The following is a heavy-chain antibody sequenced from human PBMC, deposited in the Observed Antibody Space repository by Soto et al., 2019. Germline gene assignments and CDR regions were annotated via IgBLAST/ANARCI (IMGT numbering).Heavy chain of an antibody. J-gene: IGHJ4*02. D-gene: IGHD3-3*01. Sequence: SETLSLTCTVSGGSISSGDYYWSWIRQPPGKGLEWIGYIYYSGSTYYNPSLKSRVTISVDTSKNQFSLKLSSVTAADTAVYYCATYDFWSGYPPDYWGQGTLVNVSS. CDR1: GGSISSGDYY. V-gene: IGHV4-30-4*01. CDR2: IYYSGST. CDR3: ATYDFWSGYPPDY.